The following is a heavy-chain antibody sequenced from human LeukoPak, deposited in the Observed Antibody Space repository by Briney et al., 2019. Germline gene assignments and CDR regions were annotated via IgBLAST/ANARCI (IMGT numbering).Heavy chain of an antibody. V-gene: IGHV1-3*01. Sequence: GASVKVSCKASGYTFTSYAMHWVRQAPGQRLEWMGWINAGNGNTKYSQKFQGRVTITRDTSASTAYMELSSLRSEDTAVYYCATGIIGGTMVREGGLVRDYWGQGTLVTVSS. D-gene: IGHD3-10*01. J-gene: IGHJ4*02. CDR1: GYTFTSYA. CDR2: INAGNGNT. CDR3: ATGIIGGTMVREGGLVRDY.